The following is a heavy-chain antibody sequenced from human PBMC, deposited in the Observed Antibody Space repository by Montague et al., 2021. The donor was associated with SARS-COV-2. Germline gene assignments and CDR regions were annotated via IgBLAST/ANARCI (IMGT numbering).Heavy chain of an antibody. D-gene: IGHD6-19*01. Sequence: SLRLSCAASGFTFSSYAMHWVRQAPSKGLEWVAVISYDGSNKYYADSVKGRFTISRDNSKNTLYLQMNSLRAEDTAVYYCARDLLGSGRYGFDYWGQGTLVTVSS. V-gene: IGHV3-30-3*01. CDR2: ISYDGSNK. J-gene: IGHJ4*02. CDR1: GFTFSSYA. CDR3: ARDLLGSGRYGFDY.